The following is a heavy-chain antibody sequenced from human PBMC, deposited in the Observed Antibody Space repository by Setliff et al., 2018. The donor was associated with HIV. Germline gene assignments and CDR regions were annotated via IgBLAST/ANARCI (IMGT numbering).Heavy chain of an antibody. CDR3: VRVSCSSWYSIPRNYYYSMDV. J-gene: IGHJ6*03. Sequence: SETLSLTCAVYGGSISGYYWSWIRQPPGKGLEWIGEINHSGRTKYNPSLKSRVTTSVDTSKNQFSLRLSSVTAADTAVYYCVRVSCSSWYSIPRNYYYSMDVWGEGTTVTVSS. V-gene: IGHV4-34*01. CDR2: INHSGRT. D-gene: IGHD6-13*01. CDR1: GGSISGYY.